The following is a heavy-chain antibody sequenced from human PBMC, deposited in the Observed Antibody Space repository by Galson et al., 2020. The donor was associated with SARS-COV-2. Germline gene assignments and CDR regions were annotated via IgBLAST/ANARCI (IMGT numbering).Heavy chain of an antibody. J-gene: IGHJ5*02. V-gene: IGHV4-59*01. CDR1: GGSISSYY. CDR3: ARGYFDWLLHNWFDP. Sequence: SETLSLTCTVSGGSISSYYWSWIRQPPGKGLEWIGYIYYSGSTNYNPSLKSRVTISVDTSKNQFSLKLSSVTAADTAVYYCARGYFDWLLHNWFDPWGQGTLVTVSS. D-gene: IGHD3-9*01. CDR2: IYYSGST.